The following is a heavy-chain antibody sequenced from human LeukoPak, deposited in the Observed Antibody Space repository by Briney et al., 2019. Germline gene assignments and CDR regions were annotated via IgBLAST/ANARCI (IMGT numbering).Heavy chain of an antibody. Sequence: PGGSLRLSCAASGFTFSSYWMSWVRQAPGKGLEWVANIKQDGSEKYYVDSVKGRFTISRDNAKNSLYLQMNSLRAEDTAVYYCARVHDYYDSSGYLYYFDYWGQGTLVTVSS. CDR2: IKQDGSEK. D-gene: IGHD3-22*01. CDR1: GFTFSSYW. V-gene: IGHV3-7*01. CDR3: ARVHDYYDSSGYLYYFDY. J-gene: IGHJ4*02.